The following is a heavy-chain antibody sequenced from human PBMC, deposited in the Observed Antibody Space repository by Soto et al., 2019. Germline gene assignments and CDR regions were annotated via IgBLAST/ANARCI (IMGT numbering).Heavy chain of an antibody. D-gene: IGHD4-17*01. CDR1: GFTFSSYA. CDR2: ISYDGSNK. CDR3: ARDRSDYGCYFDY. Sequence: GGSLRLSCAASGFTFSSYAMHWVRQAPGKGLEWVAVISYDGSNKYYADSVKGRFTISRDNSKNTLYLQMNSLRAEDTAVYYCARDRSDYGCYFDYWGQGTLVTVSS. J-gene: IGHJ4*02. V-gene: IGHV3-30-3*01.